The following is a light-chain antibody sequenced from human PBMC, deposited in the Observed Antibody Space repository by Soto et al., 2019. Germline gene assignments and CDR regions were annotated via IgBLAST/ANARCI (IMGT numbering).Light chain of an antibody. CDR1: QSVDSTF. CDR3: QQYMSSVT. V-gene: IGKV3-20*01. CDR2: GAS. Sequence: EIVLTQSPGSLSLSPGERATLSCRASQSVDSTFFAWYQKKPGQAPRLLIYGASKRATGVPDRFSSSGSGTDFTLTISRLEPEDFAVYYCQQYMSSVTFGQGTKVEI. J-gene: IGKJ1*01.